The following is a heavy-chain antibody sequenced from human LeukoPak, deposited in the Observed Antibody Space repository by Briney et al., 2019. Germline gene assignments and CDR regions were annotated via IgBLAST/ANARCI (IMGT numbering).Heavy chain of an antibody. D-gene: IGHD3-16*02. CDR1: GGSISSSSYY. V-gene: IGHV4-39*01. J-gene: IGHJ4*02. CDR3: ARPLLGELSFFDY. Sequence: SETLSLTCTVSGGSISSSSYYWGWIRQPPGKGLEWIGSIYYSGSTYYNPSLKSRVTISVDTSKNQFSLELSSVTAADTAVYYCARPLLGELSFFDYWGQGTLVTVSS. CDR2: IYYSGST.